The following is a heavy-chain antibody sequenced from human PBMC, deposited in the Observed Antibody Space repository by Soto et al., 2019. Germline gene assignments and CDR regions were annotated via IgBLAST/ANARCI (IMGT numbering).Heavy chain of an antibody. V-gene: IGHV3-7*01. Sequence: PGGSELSCAASGFTFSSYWMSWVRQAPGKGLEWVANIKQDGSEKYYVDSVKGRFTISRDNAKNSLYLQMNSLRAEDTAVYYCARKGRDYDYWGQGTLVTVSS. D-gene: IGHD3-16*01. CDR3: ARKGRDYDY. J-gene: IGHJ4*02. CDR1: GFTFSSYW. CDR2: IKQDGSEK.